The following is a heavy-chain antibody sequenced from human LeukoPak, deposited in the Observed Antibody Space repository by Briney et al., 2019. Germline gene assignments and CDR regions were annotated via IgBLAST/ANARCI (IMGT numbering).Heavy chain of an antibody. CDR2: ISYDGSNK. J-gene: IGHJ3*02. CDR3: ATRLTGYSYGPDAFDI. CDR1: GFTFSSYG. D-gene: IGHD5-18*01. V-gene: IGHV3-30*03. Sequence: GGSLRLSCAASGFTFSSYGMHWVRQAPGKGLEWVAVISYDGSNKYYADSVKGRFTISRDNSKNTLYLQMNSLRAEDTAVYYCATRLTGYSYGPDAFDIWGQGTMVTVSS.